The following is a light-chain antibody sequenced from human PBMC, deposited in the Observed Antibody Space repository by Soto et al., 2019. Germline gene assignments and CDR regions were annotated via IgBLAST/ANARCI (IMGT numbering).Light chain of an antibody. J-gene: IGLJ2*01. CDR1: SSDVGGYNY. CDR2: EVS. CDR3: SSYTSSSNTGVV. V-gene: IGLV2-14*01. Sequence: QLVLTQPASVSGSPGQSITISCTGTSSDVGGYNYVSWYQQHPGKAPKLMIYEVSNRPSGVSNRFSGSKSGNTASLTISGLQAEDEADYYCSSYTSSSNTGVVFGGGTKLTVL.